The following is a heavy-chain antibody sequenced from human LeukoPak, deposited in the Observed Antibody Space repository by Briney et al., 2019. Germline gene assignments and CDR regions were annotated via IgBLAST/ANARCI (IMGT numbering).Heavy chain of an antibody. V-gene: IGHV3-30*02. CDR3: AKDSSGSSWYWDY. D-gene: IGHD6-13*01. CDR1: GFSFSSYG. Sequence: GGSLRLSCAASGFSFSSYGMHWVRQAPGKGLEWVTFIRYDGSNKYYADSVKGRFTISRYNSKNTLYLKMNSLRTEDTALYYCAKDSSGSSWYWDYWGQETLVTVSS. CDR2: IRYDGSNK. J-gene: IGHJ4*02.